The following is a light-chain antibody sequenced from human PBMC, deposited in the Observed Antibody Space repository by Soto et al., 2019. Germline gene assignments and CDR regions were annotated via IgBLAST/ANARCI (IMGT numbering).Light chain of an antibody. Sequence: QSALTQPPSASGSHGQSVTISCTGSSSDVGGYNYVSWYQQHPGKAPKLMIYEVSKRPSGVPDRYSASKSGNTASLTVSGIQDEDEADYYCSSYAGTNELFGGGTKLTV. J-gene: IGLJ2*01. CDR3: SSYAGTNEL. CDR2: EVS. CDR1: SSDVGGYNY. V-gene: IGLV2-8*01.